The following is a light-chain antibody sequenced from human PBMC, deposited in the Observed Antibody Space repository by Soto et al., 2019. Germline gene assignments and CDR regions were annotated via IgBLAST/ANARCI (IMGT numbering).Light chain of an antibody. CDR1: SSNIGAGFD. Sequence: QSVLTQPPSVSGAPGQRVTISCTGSSSNIGAGFDVHWYQQYPGTAPRLLIYDTNNRPSGVPDRFSGSKSGSSASLAITGLQADDEADYYCQSNDITLSALLFGGGTQLTVL. V-gene: IGLV1-40*01. J-gene: IGLJ3*02. CDR3: QSNDITLSALL. CDR2: DTN.